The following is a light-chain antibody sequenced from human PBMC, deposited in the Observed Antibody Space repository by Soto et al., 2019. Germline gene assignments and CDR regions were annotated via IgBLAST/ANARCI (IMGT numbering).Light chain of an antibody. V-gene: IGLV1-40*01. CDR2: GNI. J-gene: IGLJ2*01. CDR1: SSNIGAGYD. Sequence: QSVLTQPPSVSGAPGQRVTISCTGSSSNIGAGYDVHWYQQLPGTAPKLLIYGNINRHSGVPDRFSGSKSGTSASLAITGLQAEDEADYYCQSYDSSLSAVVFGGGTKLTVL. CDR3: QSYDSSLSAVV.